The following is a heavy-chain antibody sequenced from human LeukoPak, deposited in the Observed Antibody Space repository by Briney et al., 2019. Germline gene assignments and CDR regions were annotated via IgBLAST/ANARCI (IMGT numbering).Heavy chain of an antibody. Sequence: PGGSLRLSCAASGFTFSSYSMNWVRQAPGKGLEWVSYISSSSSTIYYADSVKGRFTISRDNAKNSLYLQMNSLRAEDTAVYYCAKNSRDSGSYSWTYWGQGTLATVSS. J-gene: IGHJ4*02. CDR3: AKNSRDSGSYSWTY. V-gene: IGHV3-48*01. D-gene: IGHD1-26*01. CDR2: ISSSSSTI. CDR1: GFTFSSYS.